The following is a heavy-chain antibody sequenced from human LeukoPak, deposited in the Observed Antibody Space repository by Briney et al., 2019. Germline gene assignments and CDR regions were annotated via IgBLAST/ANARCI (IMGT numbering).Heavy chain of an antibody. J-gene: IGHJ4*02. CDR1: AFTFSSYG. D-gene: IGHD3-10*01. V-gene: IGHV3-30*19. CDR2: ISYDGSNK. Sequence: GGSLRLSCAASAFTFSSYGMHWVRQAPGKGLEWLAFISYDGSNKYYADSVKGRFTISRDNSKNTLYLQMNSLRAEDTAVYYCARDKLLWFGELLDFDYWGQGILVTVSS. CDR3: ARDKLLWFGELLDFDY.